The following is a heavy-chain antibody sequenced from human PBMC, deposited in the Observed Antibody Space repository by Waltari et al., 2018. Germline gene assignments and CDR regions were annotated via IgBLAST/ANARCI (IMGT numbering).Heavy chain of an antibody. Sequence: QLQLQESGPGLVKPSETLSLTCTVSGSISSTTYYWGWIRQPPGKGLEWIGSMSSSGHTYYNPSLKSRVTISVDTSKNQFSLRLSSVTAADTAVYYCARRSRGSGSYAFGAFDIWGQGTMV. CDR2: MSSSGHT. D-gene: IGHD1-26*01. CDR3: ARRSRGSGSYAFGAFDI. J-gene: IGHJ3*02. V-gene: IGHV4-39*01. CDR1: GSISSTTYY.